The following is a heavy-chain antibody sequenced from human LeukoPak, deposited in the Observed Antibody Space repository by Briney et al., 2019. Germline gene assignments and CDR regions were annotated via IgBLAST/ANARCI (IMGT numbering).Heavy chain of an antibody. CDR3: ARGREPYYYYGMDV. CDR2: IYSGGST. CDR1: GFTVSSNY. Sequence: GGSLRLSCAASGFTVSSNYMSWVRQAPGKGLEWVSVIYSGGSTYYADSVKGRFAISRHNSKNTLYLQMNSLRAEDTAVYYCARGREPYYYYGMDVWGQGTTVTVSS. V-gene: IGHV3-53*04. J-gene: IGHJ6*02. D-gene: IGHD1-14*01.